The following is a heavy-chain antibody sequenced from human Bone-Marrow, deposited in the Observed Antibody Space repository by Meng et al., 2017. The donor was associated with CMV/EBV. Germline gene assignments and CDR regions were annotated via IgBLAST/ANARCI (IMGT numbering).Heavy chain of an antibody. Sequence: GESLKISCAASGFTVSSNYMSWVRQAPGKGLEWVSVIYSGGSTYYADSVKGRFTIYRDNSKNTLYLQMNSPRAEDTAVYYCARSSQVTKYYFDYWGQGTLVTVSS. CDR1: GFTVSSNY. J-gene: IGHJ4*02. CDR2: IYSGGST. CDR3: ARSSQVTKYYFDY. V-gene: IGHV3-53*01.